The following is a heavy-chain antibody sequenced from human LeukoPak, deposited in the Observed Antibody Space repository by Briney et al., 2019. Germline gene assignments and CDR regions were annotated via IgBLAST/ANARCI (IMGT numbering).Heavy chain of an antibody. J-gene: IGHJ2*01. Sequence: SETLSLTCSVSGGSMFSYYWNWIRQPPGKGLEWIAYIYSNGITKYSPSLRSRGTISFATSRNQFSLRLTSVTAADTAIYYCARRAYYDSSGYHPTSGYFDLWGRGTLVTVSS. V-gene: IGHV4-4*08. CDR1: GGSMFSYY. D-gene: IGHD3-22*01. CDR3: ARRAYYDSSGYHPTSGYFDL. CDR2: IYSNGIT.